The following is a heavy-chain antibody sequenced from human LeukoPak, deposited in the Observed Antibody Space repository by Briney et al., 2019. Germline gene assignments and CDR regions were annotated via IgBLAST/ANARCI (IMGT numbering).Heavy chain of an antibody. D-gene: IGHD3-3*01. J-gene: IGHJ3*02. Sequence: QSGGSLRLSCAASGFTFSSYAMSWVRQAPGKGLEWVSAISGSGGSTYYADSVKGRFTISRDNSKNTLYLQMNSLRAEDTAVYYCAKDGNDFWSGYFNDAFDIWGQGTMVTVSS. V-gene: IGHV3-23*01. CDR3: AKDGNDFWSGYFNDAFDI. CDR2: ISGSGGST. CDR1: GFTFSSYA.